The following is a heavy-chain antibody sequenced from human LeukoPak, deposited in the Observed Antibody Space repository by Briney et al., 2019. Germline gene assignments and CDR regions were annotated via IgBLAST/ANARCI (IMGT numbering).Heavy chain of an antibody. J-gene: IGHJ4*02. CDR3: VTTPQARFDY. CDR2: IHPDDSDT. D-gene: IGHD2-15*01. Sequence: GESLKISCKGSGYSFTTYWIGWVRQMPGKGLEWMGIIHPDDSDTRYSPSFQGQVTISVDKSISTAYLQWSSLKASDTAMYYCVTTPQARFDYWGQGTLVIVSS. CDR1: GYSFTTYW. V-gene: IGHV5-51*01.